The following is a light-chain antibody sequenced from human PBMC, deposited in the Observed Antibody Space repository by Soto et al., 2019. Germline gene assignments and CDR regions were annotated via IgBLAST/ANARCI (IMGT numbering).Light chain of an antibody. Sequence: QSALTQPASVSGSPGQSITISCTGTSNDVGGYNLVSWYQHQPGKAPKLIIHGVTHRPSGVSTRFSASKSAYTASLTISGLQAEDEADYYCSSFTTNYFYVFGPGTKLTVL. V-gene: IGLV2-14*02. CDR1: SNDVGGYNL. CDR3: SSFTTNYFYV. CDR2: GVT. J-gene: IGLJ1*01.